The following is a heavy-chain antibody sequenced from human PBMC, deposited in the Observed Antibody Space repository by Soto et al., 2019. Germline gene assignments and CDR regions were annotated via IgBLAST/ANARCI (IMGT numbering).Heavy chain of an antibody. CDR2: ISGSGGST. CDR3: AKAVEPLTVRYGMDV. CDR1: GFTFSSYA. D-gene: IGHD1-1*01. J-gene: IGHJ6*02. V-gene: IGHV3-23*01. Sequence: EVQLLESGGALVQPGGSLRLSCAASGFTFSSYAMSWVRQAPGKGLEWVSAISGSGGSTYYADSVKGRFTISRDNSKNTLYLQMNSLRAEDTAVYYCAKAVEPLTVRYGMDVWGQGTTVTVSS.